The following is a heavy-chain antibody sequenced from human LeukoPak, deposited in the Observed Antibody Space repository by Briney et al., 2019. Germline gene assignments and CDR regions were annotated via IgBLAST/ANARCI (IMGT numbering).Heavy chain of an antibody. CDR2: INPNSGGT. Sequence: ASVKVSCKASGYTFTGYYMHWVRQAPGQGLEWMGWINPNSGGTNYAQKFQGRVTMTRDTSISTASMELSRLRSDDTAVYYCARVSVAGTPDRDYFDYWGQGTLVTVSS. V-gene: IGHV1-2*02. CDR3: ARVSVAGTPDRDYFDY. J-gene: IGHJ4*02. CDR1: GYTFTGYY. D-gene: IGHD6-19*01.